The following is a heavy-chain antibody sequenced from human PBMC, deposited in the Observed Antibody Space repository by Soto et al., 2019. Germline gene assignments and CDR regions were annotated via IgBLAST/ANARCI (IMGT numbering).Heavy chain of an antibody. Sequence: GGSLRLSCTVSGFSVTNSYINWVRQAPGKGLEWAPILYSSGTTYYADSVRGRFTVSRDDSKNTLFLHMNSLRADDTAVYYCARDWSKFSYNYPYYYAMDAWGQGTTVTVSS. CDR1: GFSVTNSY. J-gene: IGHJ6*02. V-gene: IGHV3-53*01. CDR3: ARDWSKFSYNYPYYYAMDA. CDR2: LYSSGTT. D-gene: IGHD5-18*01.